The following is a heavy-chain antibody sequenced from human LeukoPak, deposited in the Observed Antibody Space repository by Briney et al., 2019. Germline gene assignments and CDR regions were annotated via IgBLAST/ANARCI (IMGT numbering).Heavy chain of an antibody. J-gene: IGHJ3*02. CDR3: ARDLSWIQLWLGGPGAFDI. D-gene: IGHD5-18*01. Sequence: SETLSLTCAVYGGSFSGYYWGWIRQPPGKGLEWIGSIYYSGSTYYNPSLKSRVTISVDTSKNQFSLKLSSVTAADTAVYYCARDLSWIQLWLGGPGAFDIWGQGTMVTVSS. CDR1: GGSFSGYY. CDR2: IYYSGST. V-gene: IGHV4-34*01.